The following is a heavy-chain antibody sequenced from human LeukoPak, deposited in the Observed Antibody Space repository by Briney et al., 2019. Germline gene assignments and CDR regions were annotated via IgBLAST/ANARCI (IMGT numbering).Heavy chain of an antibody. Sequence: PSQTLSLTCTVSGGSISSGGYYWSWIRQHPGKGLEWIGYIYYSGSTYYNPSLKSRVTISVDTSKNQFSLKLSSVTAADTAVYYCARAGGGDIVVVPAAISYFDYWGQGTLVTVSS. CDR3: ARAGGGDIVVVPAAISYFDY. J-gene: IGHJ4*02. D-gene: IGHD2-2*01. V-gene: IGHV4-31*03. CDR2: IYYSGST. CDR1: GGSISSGGYY.